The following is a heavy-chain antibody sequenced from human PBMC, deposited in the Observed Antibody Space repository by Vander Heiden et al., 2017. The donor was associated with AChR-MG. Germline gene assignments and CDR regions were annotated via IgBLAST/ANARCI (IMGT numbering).Heavy chain of an antibody. CDR2: RSAYNGNT. Sequence: QVQLVQSGAEVKKPGASVKVSCKASGYTFTSYGISGVRQAPGQGREWRGWRSAYNGNTNDAQKLQGRVTMTTDTSTSTAYMERRSLRSDDTAVDYWARAPGSYYYVSYYYGMDVWGQGTTVTVSS. CDR1: GYTFTSYG. J-gene: IGHJ6*02. D-gene: IGHD3-10*02. CDR3: ARAPGSYYYVSYYYGMDV. V-gene: IGHV1-18*01.